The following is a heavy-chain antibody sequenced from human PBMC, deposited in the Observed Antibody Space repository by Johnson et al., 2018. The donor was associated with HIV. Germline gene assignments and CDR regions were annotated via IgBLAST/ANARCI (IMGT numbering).Heavy chain of an antibody. CDR3: AKGWTTVTTRLDAFDI. CDR2: ISFDGNLK. V-gene: IGHV3-30*18. CDR1: GLSFSNFG. Sequence: QVQLVESGGGVVQPGKSLTLSCVGSGLSFSNFGIHWVRQAPGKGPEWVAVISFDGNLKYYVDSVKGRFTISRDNAKNSLYLQMDSLRAEDTALYYCAKGWTTVTTRLDAFDIWGQGTMVTVSS. D-gene: IGHD4-11*01. J-gene: IGHJ3*02.